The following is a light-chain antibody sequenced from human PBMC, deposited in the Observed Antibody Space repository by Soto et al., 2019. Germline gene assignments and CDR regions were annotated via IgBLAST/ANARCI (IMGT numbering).Light chain of an antibody. Sequence: DIQLTQSPSSVSASVGDRVTSTCQASQDISNYLNWHQQKPGKAPKRLISDASSLETGVPSRFSGSGSGTEFTLTINSLQPDDFATYYCQQYKSYWTFGQGTKVDI. CDR1: QDISNY. CDR2: DAS. J-gene: IGKJ1*01. CDR3: QQYKSYWT. V-gene: IGKV1-16*01.